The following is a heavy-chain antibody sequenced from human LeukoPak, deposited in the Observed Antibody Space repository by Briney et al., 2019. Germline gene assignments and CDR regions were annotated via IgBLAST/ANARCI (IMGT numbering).Heavy chain of an antibody. CDR1: GGTFSSYA. V-gene: IGHV1-69*05. CDR3: AREGDGYNLEY. J-gene: IGHJ4*02. CDR2: IILIFDTP. D-gene: IGHD5-24*01. Sequence: ASVKVSCKASGGTFSSYAFSWVRQAPGQGLEWMGGIILIFDTPNYAQKFQGRVTITTDESTSTAYMELSGLRSEDTAVYYCAREGDGYNLEYWGQGTLVTVSS.